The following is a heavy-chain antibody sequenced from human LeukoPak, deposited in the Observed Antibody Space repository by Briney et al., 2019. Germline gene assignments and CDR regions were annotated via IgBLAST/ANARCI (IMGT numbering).Heavy chain of an antibody. CDR2: IYYSGST. CDR3: ARGGDSSGYYDFDY. J-gene: IGHJ4*02. CDR1: GGSISSSSYY. D-gene: IGHD3-22*01. Sequence: PSETLSLTCTVSGGSISSSSYYGGWIRQPPGKGLEWIGSIYYSGSTYYNPSLKSRVTISVDTSKNQFSLKLSSVTAADTAVYYCARGGDSSGYYDFDYWGQGTLVTVSS. V-gene: IGHV4-39*07.